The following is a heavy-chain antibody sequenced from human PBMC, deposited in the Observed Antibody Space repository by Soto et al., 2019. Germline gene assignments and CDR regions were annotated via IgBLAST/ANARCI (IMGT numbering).Heavy chain of an antibody. Sequence: GSLRLSCAASGFTFSSYGMHWARQAPGKGLEWVAVIWYDGSNKYYADSVKGRFTISRDNSKNTLYLQMNSLRAEDTAVYYCARDWVDYYGSGGRWGMDVWGQGT. D-gene: IGHD3-10*01. V-gene: IGHV3-33*01. CDR2: IWYDGSNK. CDR1: GFTFSSYG. CDR3: ARDWVDYYGSGGRWGMDV. J-gene: IGHJ6*02.